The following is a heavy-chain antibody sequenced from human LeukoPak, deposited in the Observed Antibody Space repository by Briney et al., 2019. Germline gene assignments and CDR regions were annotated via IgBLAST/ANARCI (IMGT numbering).Heavy chain of an antibody. D-gene: IGHD6-19*01. CDR1: GFAFSDYE. CDR2: ISRSGGAI. V-gene: IGHV3-48*03. J-gene: IGHJ4*02. Sequence: PGGSLRLSCAASGFAFSDYEFNWVRQAPGKGLEWVAYISRSGGAIDYADSVKGRFTVSRDNAKNSLSLQMNSLRAEDTALYYCARPSPGWAQNYWGQGTLVTVP. CDR3: ARPSPGWAQNY.